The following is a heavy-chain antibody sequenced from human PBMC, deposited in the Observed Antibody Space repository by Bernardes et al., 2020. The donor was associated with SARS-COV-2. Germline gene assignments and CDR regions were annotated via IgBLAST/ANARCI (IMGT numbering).Heavy chain of an antibody. V-gene: IGHV3-30*18. D-gene: IGHD2-8*01. CDR3: AKARSLFMLYYDDAFDI. CDR2: ISYEGSKS. CDR1: GGSFSGYY. J-gene: IGHJ3*02. Sequence: LSLTCAVYGGSFSGYYWSWIRQPPGKGLEWVADISYEGSKSNFADSVKGRFTVSRDSSKNMVFLQMNSLRSEDTAVYYCAKARSLFMLYYDDAFDIWGQGTMVIVSS.